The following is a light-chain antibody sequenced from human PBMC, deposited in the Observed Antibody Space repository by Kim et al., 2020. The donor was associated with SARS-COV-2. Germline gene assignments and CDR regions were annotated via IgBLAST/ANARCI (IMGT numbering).Light chain of an antibody. CDR3: QQYYSYPRT. J-gene: IGKJ1*01. Sequence: ASTGDRVTITCRASQGISSYLAWYQQKPGKAPKLLIYAASTLQSGVPSRFSGSGSGTDFTHTISCLQSEDFATYYCQQYYSYPRTFGQGTKVDIK. CDR1: QGISSY. V-gene: IGKV1-8*01. CDR2: AAS.